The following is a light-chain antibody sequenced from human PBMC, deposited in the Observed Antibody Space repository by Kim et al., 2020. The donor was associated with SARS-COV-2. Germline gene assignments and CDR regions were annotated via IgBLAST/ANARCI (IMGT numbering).Light chain of an antibody. J-gene: IGLJ3*02. Sequence: ATGKQDRNTCGGNSMGRKGVHGYQQKPGQAPVLVIYYDSDRPAEIPERFSGSTAENTATLTISRVEAGDEADYNSQVWDSSSDHWVFGGGTQLTFL. CDR3: QVWDSSSDHWV. V-gene: IGLV3-21*04. CDR1: SMGRKG. CDR2: YDS.